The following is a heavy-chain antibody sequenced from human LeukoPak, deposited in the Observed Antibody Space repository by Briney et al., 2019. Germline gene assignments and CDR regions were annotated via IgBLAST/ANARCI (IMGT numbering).Heavy chain of an antibody. CDR3: TTDLYYYDSSGYPPTYFDY. J-gene: IGHJ4*02. Sequence: GGSLRLSCAASGFTFSSYWMSWVRQAPGKGLEWVGRIKSKTDGGTTDYAAPVKGRFTISRDDSKNTLYLQMNSLKTEDTAVYYCTTDLYYYDSSGYPPTYFDYWGQGTLVTVSS. CDR1: GFTFSSYW. V-gene: IGHV3-15*01. CDR2: IKSKTDGGTT. D-gene: IGHD3-22*01.